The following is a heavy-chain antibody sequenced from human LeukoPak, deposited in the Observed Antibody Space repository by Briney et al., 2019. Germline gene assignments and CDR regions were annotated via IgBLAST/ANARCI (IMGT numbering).Heavy chain of an antibody. CDR1: GGSISSSSYY. CDR3: ARGRGGVVGALDY. D-gene: IGHD1-26*01. Sequence: PSETLSLTCTVSGGSISSSSYYWGWIRQPPGKGLEWIGEINHSGSTNYNPSLKSRVTISVDTSKNQFSLKLSSVTAADTAVYYCARGRGGVVGALDYWGQGTLVTVSS. V-gene: IGHV4-39*07. J-gene: IGHJ4*02. CDR2: INHSGST.